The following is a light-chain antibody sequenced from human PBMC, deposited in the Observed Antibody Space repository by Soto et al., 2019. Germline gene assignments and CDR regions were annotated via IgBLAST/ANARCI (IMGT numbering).Light chain of an antibody. Sequence: DIQMTQSPSTLSASVGDRVTITCRASQSISSWLAWYQQKPGKAPKLLIYKASSLESGVPSSFSGCGSGTEFTLTISSLQPDDFATYYCQQYNSYWTFGQGTKVEIK. CDR3: QQYNSYWT. CDR2: KAS. J-gene: IGKJ1*01. V-gene: IGKV1-5*03. CDR1: QSISSW.